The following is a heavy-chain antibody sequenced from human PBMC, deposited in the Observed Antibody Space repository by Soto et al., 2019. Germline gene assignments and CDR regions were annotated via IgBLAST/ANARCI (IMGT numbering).Heavy chain of an antibody. V-gene: IGHV1-69*13. CDR3: AVNWNEYYYSGMDV. CDR1: GGTFSSYA. Sequence: SVKVSCKASGGTFSSYAISWVRQAPGQGLEWMGGIIPIFGTANYAQKFQGRVTITADESTSTAYMELSSLRSEDTAVYYCAVNWNEYYYSGMDVWGQGTTVTVSS. D-gene: IGHD1-20*01. CDR2: IIPIFGTA. J-gene: IGHJ6*02.